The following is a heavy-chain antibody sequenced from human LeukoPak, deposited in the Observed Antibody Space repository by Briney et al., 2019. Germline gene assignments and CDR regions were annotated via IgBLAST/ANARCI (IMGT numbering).Heavy chain of an antibody. CDR1: GFTFSNSW. J-gene: IGHJ4*02. CDR3: TRGNGGNSPFDY. D-gene: IGHD4-23*01. Sequence: GGSLRLSCAASGFTFSNSWMHWVRQTPGKGLVWVSRINTDGSSTSYADSVKGRFTISRDNAENTLYLQMNSLRAEDTAVYYCTRGNGGNSPFDYWGQGALVTVSS. CDR2: INTDGSST. V-gene: IGHV3-74*01.